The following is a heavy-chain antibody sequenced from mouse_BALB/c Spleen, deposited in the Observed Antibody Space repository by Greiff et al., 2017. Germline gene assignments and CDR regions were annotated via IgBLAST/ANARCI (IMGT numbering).Heavy chain of an antibody. Sequence: VQLQQSGAELVKPGASVKLSCTASGFNIKDTYMHWVKQRPEQGLEWIGRIDPANGNTKYDPKFQGKATITADTSSNTAYLQLSSLTSEDTAVYYCARFPYGNYFDYWGQGTTLTVSS. J-gene: IGHJ2*01. D-gene: IGHD2-1*01. CDR3: ARFPYGNYFDY. V-gene: IGHV14-3*02. CDR1: GFNIKDTY. CDR2: IDPANGNT.